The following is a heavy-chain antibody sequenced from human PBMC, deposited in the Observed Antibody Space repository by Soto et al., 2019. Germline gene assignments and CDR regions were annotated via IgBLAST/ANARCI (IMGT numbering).Heavy chain of an antibody. Sequence: EVQLVESGGSLVKPGGSLRLSCAASGFTFSSTWMNWVRQAPGKGLEWVGHIKSEIDGGTTDYAAPVKGRFTISRDDSKNTLYLQMNSLKTEDTAVYYCTTFFDLYWGQGTLVTVSS. CDR1: GFTFSSTW. D-gene: IGHD3-3*01. CDR3: TTFFDLY. V-gene: IGHV3-15*01. CDR2: IKSEIDGGTT. J-gene: IGHJ4*02.